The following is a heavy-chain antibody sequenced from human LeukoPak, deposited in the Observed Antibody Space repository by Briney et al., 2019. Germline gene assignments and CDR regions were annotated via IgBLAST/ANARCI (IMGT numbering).Heavy chain of an antibody. CDR3: AKGGRDTSKYYFDY. CDR1: GFTFTNSG. CDR2: VWFGESSQ. J-gene: IGHJ4*02. Sequence: GGSLRLSCAASGFTFTNSGMHWVRQAPGKGLEWVAGVWFGESSQSYADSVKGRFTISRDNSKNTVWLEMNSLRVEDTAVYYCAKGGRDTSKYYFDYWGQGTQVTVSS. D-gene: IGHD1-26*01. V-gene: IGHV3-30*02.